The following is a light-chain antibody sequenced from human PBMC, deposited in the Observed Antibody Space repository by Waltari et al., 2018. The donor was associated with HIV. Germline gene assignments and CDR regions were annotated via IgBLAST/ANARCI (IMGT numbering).Light chain of an antibody. CDR3: AAWDGSLNGRVV. V-gene: IGLV1-44*01. CDR1: SSNIGSNT. Sequence: QSVLTQPPSASGTPGQRVTISCSGSSSNIGSNTVNWYQQLPGTAPKLLIYSNSQRPSGVPALFSGSKSGTSASLAISGLQSEDEADYYCAAWDGSLNGRVVFGGGTKLTVL. CDR2: SNS. J-gene: IGLJ2*01.